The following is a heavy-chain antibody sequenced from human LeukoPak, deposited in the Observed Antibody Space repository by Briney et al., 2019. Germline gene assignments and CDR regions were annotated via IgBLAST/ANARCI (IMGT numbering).Heavy chain of an antibody. CDR3: AGNYDILTGVDY. CDR2: TYTSGST. D-gene: IGHD3-9*01. CDR1: GGSISSYY. V-gene: IGHV4-4*07. J-gene: IGHJ4*02. Sequence: SETLSLTCTVSGGSISSYYWSWIRQPAGKGLEWIGRTYTSGSTNYNPSLKSRVTMSVDTSKNQFSLKLSSVTAADTAVYYCAGNYDILTGVDYWGQGTLVTVSS.